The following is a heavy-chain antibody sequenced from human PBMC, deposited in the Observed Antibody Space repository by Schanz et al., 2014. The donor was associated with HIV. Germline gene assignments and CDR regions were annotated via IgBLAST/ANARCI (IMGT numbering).Heavy chain of an antibody. CDR2: ISPDSGAT. J-gene: IGHJ4*02. V-gene: IGHV1-2*02. D-gene: IGHD3-22*01. CDR1: GYSFTSYF. Sequence: QLVQSGAEVKKPGASVRVSCKASGYSFTSYFIHWVRQAPGQGLEWMGWISPDSGATDYAQNFQGRVTMTRHTSMTTVYMDLSRVTSDDTALYFCARAPPRDSSGYYPFDYWGQGTLVTVSS. CDR3: ARAPPRDSSGYYPFDY.